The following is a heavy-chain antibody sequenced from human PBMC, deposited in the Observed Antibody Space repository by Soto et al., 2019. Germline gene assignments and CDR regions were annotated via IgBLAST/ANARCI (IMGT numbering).Heavy chain of an antibody. V-gene: IGHV4-4*02. CDR1: GVSISSGNW. D-gene: IGHD3-3*01. J-gene: IGHJ4*02. CDR3: ARYRAASGTYYFDN. Sequence: SETLSLTCAVSGVSISSGNWWSWVRQPPGKGLEFIGEIHHSGSANYNPSLKSRLSMSVDKSKNQFSLNLGSVSAADTAVYYCARYRAASGTYYFDNWGLGTLVT. CDR2: IHHSGSA.